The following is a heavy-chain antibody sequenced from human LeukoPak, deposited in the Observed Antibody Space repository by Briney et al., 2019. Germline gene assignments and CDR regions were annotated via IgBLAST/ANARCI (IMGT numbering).Heavy chain of an antibody. J-gene: IGHJ2*01. CDR3: ARDGGTTTVVTPESKWYFDL. V-gene: IGHV1-46*01. CDR2: INPSGGST. Sequence: ASVKVSCKASGYTFTGYYMHWVRQAPGQGLEWMGIINPSGGSTSYAQKFQGRVTMTRDMSTSTVYMELSSLRSEDTAVYYCARDGGTTTVVTPESKWYFDLWGRGTLVTVSS. D-gene: IGHD4-23*01. CDR1: GYTFTGYY.